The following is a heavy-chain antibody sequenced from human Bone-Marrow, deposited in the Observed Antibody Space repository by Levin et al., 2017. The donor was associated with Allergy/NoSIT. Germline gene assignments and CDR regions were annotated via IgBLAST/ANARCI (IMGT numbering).Heavy chain of an antibody. CDR2: TSHDGSNK. Sequence: GGSLRLSCAGSGFPFGDHAVHWVRQAPGKGLEWVAVTSHDGSNKYSADYVKGRFALSRENSNSILYLQMNSLRPEDTALYYGARARQRTAMLNGWGALDLWGQGTLVIVSP. V-gene: IGHV3-30*09. CDR1: GFPFGDHA. D-gene: IGHD2-21*02. CDR3: ARARQRTAMLNGWGALDL. J-gene: IGHJ3*01.